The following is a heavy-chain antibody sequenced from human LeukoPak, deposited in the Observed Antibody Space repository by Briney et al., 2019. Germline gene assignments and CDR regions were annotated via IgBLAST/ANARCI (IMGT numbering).Heavy chain of an antibody. CDR1: GFTLSNAW. CDR3: ARDLRPMVRGLAPNAFDI. D-gene: IGHD3-10*01. V-gene: IGHV3-21*01. J-gene: IGHJ3*02. Sequence: GGSLRLSCAASGFTLSNAWMNWVRQAPGKGLEWVSSISSSSSYIYYADSVKGRFTISRDNAKNSLYLQMNSLRAEDTAVYYCARDLRPMVRGLAPNAFDIWGQGTMVTVSS. CDR2: ISSSSSYI.